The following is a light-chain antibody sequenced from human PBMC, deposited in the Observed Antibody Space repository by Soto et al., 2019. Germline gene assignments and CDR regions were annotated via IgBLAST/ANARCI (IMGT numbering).Light chain of an antibody. CDR3: QQYNTYRTWT. Sequence: EVVLTQSPATLSVSPGERATLSCRASQSVSSNLAWYQQKPGQAPRLLIYGASTRATGIPARFSGSGSGTEFTLTISGLQPDDFATYYCQQYNTYRTWTFGQGTKVDIK. CDR2: GAS. J-gene: IGKJ1*01. V-gene: IGKV3-15*01. CDR1: QSVSSN.